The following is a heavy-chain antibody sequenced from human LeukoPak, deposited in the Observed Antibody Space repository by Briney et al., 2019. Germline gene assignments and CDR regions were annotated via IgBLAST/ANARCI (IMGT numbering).Heavy chain of an antibody. D-gene: IGHD6-6*01. CDR2: IYYTGST. J-gene: IGHJ4*02. CDR3: ARQGPEYAGSYADY. Sequence: SETLSLTCTVSGGSISSSTYYWGWIRQPPGKGLEWIGSIYYTGSTYYNPSLKSRVTVSVDTSKNQFSLKLSSVTAADTAVYYCARQGPEYAGSYADYWGQGALVSVSS. CDR1: GGSISSSTYY. V-gene: IGHV4-39*01.